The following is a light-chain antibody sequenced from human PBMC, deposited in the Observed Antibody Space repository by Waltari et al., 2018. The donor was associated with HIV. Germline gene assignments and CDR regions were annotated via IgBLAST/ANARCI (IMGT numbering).Light chain of an antibody. CDR2: DAS. Sequence: EIVLTQSPATLSLSPGERATLSCRASQNMNRYLAWYQQRPGQPPRLLMYDASKRAAGTPARVSGSGSGTDVTLTISSLEPEDFAVYYCQQRSVWPRTFGQGTKLEIK. CDR1: QNMNRY. CDR3: QQRSVWPRT. J-gene: IGKJ2*01. V-gene: IGKV3-11*01.